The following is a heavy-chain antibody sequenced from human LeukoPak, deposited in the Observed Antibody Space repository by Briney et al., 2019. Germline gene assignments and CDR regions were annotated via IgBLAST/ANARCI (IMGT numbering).Heavy chain of an antibody. Sequence: PSETLSLTCTVTGGSISSSSYYWGWIRQPPGKGLEWIGSIYYSGSTYYNPSLKSRVTISVDTSENQFSLKLSSVTAADTAVYYCARDRWFGDSGLDYWGQGTLVTVSS. V-gene: IGHV4-39*07. D-gene: IGHD3-10*01. CDR1: GGSISSSSYY. CDR3: ARDRWFGDSGLDY. CDR2: IYYSGST. J-gene: IGHJ4*02.